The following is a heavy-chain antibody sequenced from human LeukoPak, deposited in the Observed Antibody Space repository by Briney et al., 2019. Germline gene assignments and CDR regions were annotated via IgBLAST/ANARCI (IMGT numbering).Heavy chain of an antibody. J-gene: IGHJ4*02. CDR1: GFTFSSYG. V-gene: IGHV3-30*18. CDR3: AKGGSMVRGVNFVYSSPLDY. Sequence: GGSLRLSCAASGFTFSSYGMHWVRQAPGKGLEWVAVISYDGSNKYYANSVKGRFTISRDNSKNTLYLQMNSLRAEDTAVYYCAKGGSMVRGVNFVYSSPLDYWGQGTLVAVSS. CDR2: ISYDGSNK. D-gene: IGHD3-10*01.